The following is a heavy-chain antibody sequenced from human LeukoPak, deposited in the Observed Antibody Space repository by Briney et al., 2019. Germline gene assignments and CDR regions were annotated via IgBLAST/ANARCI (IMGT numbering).Heavy chain of an antibody. J-gene: IGHJ4*02. CDR1: GFTFTSYW. D-gene: IGHD2-8*02. CDR2: IYPGDSDT. Sequence: GGSLRLSCAASGFTFTSYWIGWVRQMPGKGLEWMGIIYPGDSDTRYSPSFQGQVTISADKSISTAYLQWSSLKASDTAMYYCARHSTGGLFDYWGQGTLVTVSS. V-gene: IGHV5-51*01. CDR3: ARHSTGGLFDY.